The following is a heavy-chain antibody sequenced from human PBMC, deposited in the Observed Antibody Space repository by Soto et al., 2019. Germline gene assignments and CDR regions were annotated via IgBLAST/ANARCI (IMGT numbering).Heavy chain of an antibody. CDR1: GFTFSRYA. CDR3: AKLTYGDPVDY. V-gene: IGHV3-23*01. J-gene: IGHJ4*02. D-gene: IGHD4-17*01. Sequence: EVPLLESGGGLVQPGGSLRLSCAASGFTFSRYAMNWVRQAPGKGLEWVSTGNGGSTSYADSVKGRFTISRDNSENTLYLQMNSLRAEDTAVYYCAKLTYGDPVDYWGQGTLVTVSS. CDR2: GNGGST.